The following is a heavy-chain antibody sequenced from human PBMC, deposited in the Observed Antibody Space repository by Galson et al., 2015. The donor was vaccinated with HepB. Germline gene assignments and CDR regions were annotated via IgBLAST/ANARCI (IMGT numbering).Heavy chain of an antibody. V-gene: IGHV1-8*01. J-gene: IGHJ4*02. Sequence: SVKVSCKASGYTFTSYDINWVRQATGQGLEWMGWMNPNSGNTGYAQKFQGRVTMTRNTSISTAYMELSSLRSEDTAVYYCARGIKGYDFWSGQEQKYYFDYWGQGTLVTVSS. CDR2: MNPNSGNT. D-gene: IGHD3-3*01. CDR3: ARGIKGYDFWSGQEQKYYFDY. CDR1: GYTFTSYD.